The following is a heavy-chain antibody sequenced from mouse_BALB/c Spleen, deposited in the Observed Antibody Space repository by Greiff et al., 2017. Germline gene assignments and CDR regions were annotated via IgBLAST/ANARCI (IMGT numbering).Heavy chain of an antibody. J-gene: IGHJ3*01. CDR1: GFTFTDYY. Sequence: DVKLVESGGGLVQPGGSLRLSCATSGFTFTDYYMSWVRQPPGKALEWLGFIRNKANGYTTEYSASVKGRFTISRDNSQSILYLQMNTLRAEDSATYYCARDDGWFAYWGQGTLVTVSA. V-gene: IGHV7-3*02. CDR3: ARDDGWFAY. CDR2: IRNKANGYTT.